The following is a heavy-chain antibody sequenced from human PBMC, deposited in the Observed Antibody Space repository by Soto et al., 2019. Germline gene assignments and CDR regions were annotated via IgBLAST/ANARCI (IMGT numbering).Heavy chain of an antibody. D-gene: IGHD6-13*01. CDR1: GFTFSSYA. J-gene: IGHJ4*02. V-gene: IGHV3-23*01. CDR2: ISGSGGST. CDR3: AKSGGVGTIAAAGTVSDY. Sequence: GGSLRLSCAASGFTFSSYAMSWVRQAPGKGLEWVSAISGSGGSTYYADSVKGRFTISRDNSKNTLYLQMNSLRAEDTAVYYCAKSGGVGTIAAAGTVSDYWGQGTLVTVSS.